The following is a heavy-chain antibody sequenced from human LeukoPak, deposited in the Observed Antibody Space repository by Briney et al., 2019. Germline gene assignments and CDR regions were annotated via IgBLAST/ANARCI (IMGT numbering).Heavy chain of an antibody. V-gene: IGHV4-59*01. D-gene: IGHD3-10*01. CDR3: ARHLVRGVMSYYYYGMDV. Sequence: SETLSLTCTVSGGSIGSSYWSWIRQPPGKGLEWIGYIYYSGSTNYNPSLKSRVTMSGGTSKNQLSLKLSSVTAADTAVYYCARHLVRGVMSYYYYGMDVWGQGTTVTVS. J-gene: IGHJ6*02. CDR1: GGSIGSSY. CDR2: IYYSGST.